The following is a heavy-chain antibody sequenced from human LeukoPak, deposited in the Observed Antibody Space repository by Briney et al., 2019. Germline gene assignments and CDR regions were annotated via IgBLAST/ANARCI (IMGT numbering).Heavy chain of an antibody. J-gene: IGHJ4*02. CDR2: ISYDGSNK. V-gene: IGHV3-30-3*01. D-gene: IGHD3-22*01. Sequence: GGSLRLSCAASGFTFSSYAMHWVRQAPGKGLEWVAVISYDGSNKYYADSVKGRFTISRDISKNTLYLQMNSLRVEDTAVYYCARDRSLMAVWHDSSGYTFDYWGQGTLVTVSS. CDR3: ARDRSLMAVWHDSSGYTFDY. CDR1: GFTFSSYA.